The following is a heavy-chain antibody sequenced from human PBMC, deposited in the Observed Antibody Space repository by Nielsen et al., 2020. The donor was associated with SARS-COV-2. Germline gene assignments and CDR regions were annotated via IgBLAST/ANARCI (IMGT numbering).Heavy chain of an antibody. CDR2: ISYDGSNK. V-gene: IGHV3-30*18. D-gene: IGHD3-9*01. J-gene: IGHJ6*02. Sequence: VRQMPGKGLEWVAVISYDGSNKYYADSVKGRFTISRDNSKHTLYLQMNSLRAEDTAVYYCAKDPTYYDILTGYYYYYGMDVWGQGTTVTVSS. CDR3: AKDPTYYDILTGYYYYYGMDV.